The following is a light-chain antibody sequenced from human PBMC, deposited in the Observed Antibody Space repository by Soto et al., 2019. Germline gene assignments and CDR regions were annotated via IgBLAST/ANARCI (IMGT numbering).Light chain of an antibody. J-gene: IGKJ2*01. Sequence: DIQMTQSPSTLSASVGDRVTITCRASQSISSWLAWYQQKPGKAPNLLIYKASNLESGVPSRFSGSGSGTEFTLTISSLQPDDFATYYCQQYNNYPYTFGQGTKLEIK. V-gene: IGKV1-5*03. CDR2: KAS. CDR3: QQYNNYPYT. CDR1: QSISSW.